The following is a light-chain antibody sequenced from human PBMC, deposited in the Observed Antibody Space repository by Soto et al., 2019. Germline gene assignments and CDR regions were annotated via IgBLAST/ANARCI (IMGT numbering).Light chain of an antibody. CDR3: QQYDDLPIT. CDR1: QGIRDD. Sequence: DIHMTESPSSLSASVGDRVTLTCRASQGIRDDLGWYQQKPGIAPKRLMFAASTLESGVPSRFSGSASGTEFSFNITSLQPEDVATYYCQQYDDLPITFGQGTRLEIK. J-gene: IGKJ5*01. CDR2: AAS. V-gene: IGKV1-17*01.